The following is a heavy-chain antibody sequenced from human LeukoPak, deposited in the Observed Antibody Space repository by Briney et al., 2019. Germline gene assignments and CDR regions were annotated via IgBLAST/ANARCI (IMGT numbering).Heavy chain of an antibody. CDR3: ARQNGGKATIDY. CDR2: IYYSGST. Sequence: SETLSLTCTVSGGSISSYYWSWIRQPPGKGLEWIGYIYYSGSTIYNPSLKSRVTISVDTSKNQFSLKLSSVTAADTAVYYCARQNGGKATIDYWGQGTLVTVSS. V-gene: IGHV4-59*01. J-gene: IGHJ4*02. CDR1: GGSISSYY. D-gene: IGHD4-23*01.